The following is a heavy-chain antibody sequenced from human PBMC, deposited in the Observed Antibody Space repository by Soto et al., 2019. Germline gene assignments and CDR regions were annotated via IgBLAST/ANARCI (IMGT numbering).Heavy chain of an antibody. CDR1: GFTCSSDA. CDR2: ISGSGVST. J-gene: IGHJ3*02. CDR3: AKYSSGWYAALDI. D-gene: IGHD6-19*01. V-gene: IGHV3-23*01. Sequence: GGSLRLSCAASGFTCSSDAMSWVRQAPGKGMEWVSAISGSGVSTYYADPVKGRFTITRDNSKNTLYLQMNSLRAEDTAVYYCAKYSSGWYAALDIRGQRTLVTGSS.